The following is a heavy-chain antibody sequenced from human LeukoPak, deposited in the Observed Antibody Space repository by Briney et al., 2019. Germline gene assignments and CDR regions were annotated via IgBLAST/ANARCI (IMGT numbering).Heavy chain of an antibody. D-gene: IGHD3-22*01. V-gene: IGHV3-21*04. CDR3: AKASAMIVVVSKHFDY. CDR2: SSYI. J-gene: IGHJ4*02. Sequence: SSYINYAASVKGRFTISRDNAKSSLYLQMNSLRAEDTAVYYCAKASAMIVVVSKHFDYWGQGTLVTVSS.